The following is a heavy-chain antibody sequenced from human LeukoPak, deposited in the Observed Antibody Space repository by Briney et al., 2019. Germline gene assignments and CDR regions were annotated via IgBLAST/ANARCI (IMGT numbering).Heavy chain of an antibody. V-gene: IGHV4-39*07. D-gene: IGHD5-24*01. Sequence: SETLSLTCTVSGGSISSSSYYWGWIRQPPGKGLEWIGSIYYSGSTYYNPSLKSRVTISVDTSKNQFSLKLSSVTAADTAVYYCARDRYRDGYNNFDYWGQGTLVTVSS. CDR2: IYYSGST. J-gene: IGHJ4*02. CDR1: GGSISSSSYY. CDR3: ARDRYRDGYNNFDY.